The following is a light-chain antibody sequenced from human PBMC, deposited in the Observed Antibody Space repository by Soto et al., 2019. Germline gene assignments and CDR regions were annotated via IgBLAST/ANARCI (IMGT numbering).Light chain of an antibody. Sequence: EIVLTQSPGTLSLSPGERATLSCRASQSVSNNYLAWYQQKPGQAPRLLIYGASNRATGIPGRFSGSGSGTDFTLTISRLEAEDFTVYYCQQYGSSGTFGQGTKVEIK. V-gene: IGKV3-20*01. CDR3: QQYGSSGT. CDR2: GAS. CDR1: QSVSNNY. J-gene: IGKJ1*01.